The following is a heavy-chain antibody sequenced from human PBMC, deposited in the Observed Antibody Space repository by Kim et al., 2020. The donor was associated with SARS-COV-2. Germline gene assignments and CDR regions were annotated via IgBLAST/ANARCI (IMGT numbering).Heavy chain of an antibody. D-gene: IGHD2-15*01. V-gene: IGHV3-53*01. J-gene: IGHJ3*02. Sequence: YADSVKGRFTISRDNAKNTLYLQMNSLRAEDTAVYYCAREGKGSGDAFDIWGQGTMVTVSS. CDR3: AREGKGSGDAFDI.